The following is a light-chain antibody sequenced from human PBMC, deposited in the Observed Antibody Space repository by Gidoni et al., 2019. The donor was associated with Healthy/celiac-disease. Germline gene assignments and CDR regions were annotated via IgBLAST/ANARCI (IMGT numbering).Light chain of an antibody. CDR3: QQYGSSPQIT. CDR2: GAS. Sequence: IVLTQSPGTLSLSPGERATLSCRASQSVSSSYLAWYQHKPGQAPRLLIYGASSRATGIPDRFSGSGSGTDFTLTISRLEPEDFAVYYCQQYGSSPQITFGPGTKVDIK. V-gene: IGKV3-20*01. CDR1: QSVSSSY. J-gene: IGKJ3*01.